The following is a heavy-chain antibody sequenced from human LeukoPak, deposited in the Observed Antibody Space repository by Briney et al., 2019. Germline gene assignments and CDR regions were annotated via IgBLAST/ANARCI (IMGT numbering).Heavy chain of an antibody. J-gene: IGHJ6*03. Sequence: GGSLRLSCAASGFTFSSYAMSWVRQAPGKGLEGFSDIIGSGGSTYYADSVKGRFTISRDNSKNTLYLQMNSLRAEDTALYYCAKPGRAAAGFPNYYMDVWGKGTTVTVSS. CDR2: IIGSGGST. CDR1: GFTFSSYA. D-gene: IGHD6-13*01. V-gene: IGHV3-23*01. CDR3: AKPGRAAAGFPNYYMDV.